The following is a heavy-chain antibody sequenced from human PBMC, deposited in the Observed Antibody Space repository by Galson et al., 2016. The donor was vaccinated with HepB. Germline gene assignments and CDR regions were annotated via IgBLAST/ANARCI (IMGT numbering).Heavy chain of an antibody. CDR1: GYTFTSYD. CDR2: MDPNSGNT. Sequence: SVKVSCKASGYTFTSYDINWVRQATGQGLEWMGWMDPNSGNTDYAQKFQGRVTMTRDTSISTAYMALSSLRSEDTAVYYCARVSLPSRNGSGDSCYFYHWGQGTLVSVSP. D-gene: IGHD2-15*01. V-gene: IGHV1-8*01. J-gene: IGHJ1*01. CDR3: ARVSLPSRNGSGDSCYFYH.